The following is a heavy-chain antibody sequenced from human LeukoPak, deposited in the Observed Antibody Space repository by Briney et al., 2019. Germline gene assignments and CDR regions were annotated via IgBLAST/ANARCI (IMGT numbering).Heavy chain of an antibody. Sequence: SETLSLTCTVSGGSISSGSYYWSWIRQPPGKGLEWIGYIYYSGSTNYNPSLKSRVTISVDTSKNQFSLKLSSVTAADTAVYYCARDSGYGITFGGVIPFDYWGQGTLVTVSS. CDR1: GGSISSGSYY. V-gene: IGHV4-61*01. CDR3: ARDSGYGITFGGVIPFDY. J-gene: IGHJ4*02. D-gene: IGHD3-16*02. CDR2: IYYSGST.